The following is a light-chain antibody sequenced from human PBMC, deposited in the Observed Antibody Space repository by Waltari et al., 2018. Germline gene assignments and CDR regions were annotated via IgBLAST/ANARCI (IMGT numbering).Light chain of an antibody. CDR2: AES. Sequence: EIVLTQSLGTLSLSPGERATLSCRASLSLGKYLVWYQQKPGQAPRLLIYAESTRATGIPDRFSGSVSGTDFSLTISRLEPEDFAVYYCQKYDRLPATFGQGTKVEIK. V-gene: IGKV3-20*01. J-gene: IGKJ1*01. CDR3: QKYDRLPAT. CDR1: LSLGKY.